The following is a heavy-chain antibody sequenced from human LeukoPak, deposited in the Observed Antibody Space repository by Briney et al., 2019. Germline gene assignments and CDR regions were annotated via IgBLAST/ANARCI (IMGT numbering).Heavy chain of an antibody. Sequence: GGSLRLSCAASGFTLSTSSMNWVRQAPGKGLEWVSFISSSSNYIHYADSVKGRFTISRDNAKNSLYLQMNSLRADDTAVYYCARFAAGGSYYYYMDIWGKGTTVTVSS. V-gene: IGHV3-21*01. CDR1: GFTLSTSS. CDR3: ARFAAGGSYYYYMDI. CDR2: ISSSSNYI. D-gene: IGHD6-25*01. J-gene: IGHJ6*03.